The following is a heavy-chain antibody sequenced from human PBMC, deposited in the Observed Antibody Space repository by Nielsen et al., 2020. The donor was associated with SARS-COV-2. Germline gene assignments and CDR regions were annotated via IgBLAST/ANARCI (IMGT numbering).Heavy chain of an antibody. J-gene: IGHJ6*03. D-gene: IGHD4-17*01. V-gene: IGHV6-1*01. CDR1: GASVSSSSAA. CDR2: TYYRSKWYN. Sequence: SETLSLTCAISGASVSSSSAAWNWIRQSPSRGFEWLGRTYYRSKWYNDYAVSVKSRITINPDTSKNQFSLHLNSVTPEDTAVYYCARARGAYGDYYYYYYTDVWGKGTTVTVSS. CDR3: ARARGAYGDYYYYYYTDV.